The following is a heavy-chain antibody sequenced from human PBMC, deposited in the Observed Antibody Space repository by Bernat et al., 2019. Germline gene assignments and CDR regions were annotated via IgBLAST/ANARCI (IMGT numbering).Heavy chain of an antibody. CDR3: ARDEGSTSQYYYYYMYV. D-gene: IGHD2-2*01. CDR2: INPNSGGT. V-gene: IGHV1-2*06. CDR1: GYTFTGYY. Sequence: QVQLVQSGAEVKKPGASVKVSCKASGYTFTGYYMHWVRQAPGQGLEWMGRINPNSGGTNYAQKFQGRVTMTRDTSISTAYMELSRLRSDDTAVYYCARDEGSTSQYYYYYMYVWGKGTTVTVSS. J-gene: IGHJ6*03.